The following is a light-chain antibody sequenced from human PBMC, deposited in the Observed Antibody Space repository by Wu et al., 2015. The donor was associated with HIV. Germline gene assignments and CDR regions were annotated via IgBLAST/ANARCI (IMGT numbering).Light chain of an antibody. CDR1: QGISSR. CDR2: DAS. Sequence: DIQLTQSPSFLSASVGDRVTITCRASQGISSRLAWYQQKPGKAPKFLIYDASTLQSGVPSRFSGSGSGTQFTLTISSLQPEDFATYYCQQLNNYPHTFGGGTKVEVK. CDR3: QQLNNYPHT. J-gene: IGKJ4*01. V-gene: IGKV1-9*01.